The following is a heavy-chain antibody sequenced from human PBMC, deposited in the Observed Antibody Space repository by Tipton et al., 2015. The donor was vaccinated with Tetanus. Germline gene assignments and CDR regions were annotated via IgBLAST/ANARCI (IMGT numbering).Heavy chain of an antibody. Sequence: TLSLTCTVSGGSISTYHWNWIRQSPRKGLEWIGYIDYFGTTKYNPSLKSRVAMSVDTSKNQLSLKLSSVTSADTAVYYCARTSGYLCSSDWGQGPLVTVSS. CDR1: GGSISTYH. V-gene: IGHV4-59*01. CDR2: IDYFGTT. D-gene: IGHD3-3*01. J-gene: IGHJ1*01. CDR3: ARTSGYLCSSD.